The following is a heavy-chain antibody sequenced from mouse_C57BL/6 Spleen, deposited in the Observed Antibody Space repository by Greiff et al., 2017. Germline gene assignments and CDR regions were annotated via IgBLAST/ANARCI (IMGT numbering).Heavy chain of an antibody. D-gene: IGHD1-1*01. CDR3: ARGGLYYQDFDV. CDR2: IRNKANGYTT. V-gene: IGHV7-3*01. Sequence: EVQRVESGGGLVQPGGSLSLSCAASGFTFTDYYMSWVRQPPGKALEWLGFIRNKANGYTTEYSASVKGRFTISRDNSQSILYLQMNALRAEDSATYYCARGGLYYQDFDVWGTGTTVTVSS. CDR1: GFTFTDYY. J-gene: IGHJ1*03.